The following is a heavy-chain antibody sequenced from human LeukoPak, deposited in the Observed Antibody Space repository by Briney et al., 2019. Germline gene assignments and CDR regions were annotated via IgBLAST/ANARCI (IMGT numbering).Heavy chain of an antibody. V-gene: IGHV4-39*01. D-gene: IGHD2-15*01. CDR2: IYYSGST. J-gene: IGHJ6*03. CDR1: GGSISSSNW. Sequence: PSETLSLTCTVSGGSISSSNWWIWIRQPPGKGLEWIGIIYYSGSTYSNPSLRSRVTISVDTSKNQFSLKLSSVTAADTAVYYCASFYCSGGGCYQYYYYYYMDVWGKGTTVTISS. CDR3: ASFYCSGGGCYQYYYYYYMDV.